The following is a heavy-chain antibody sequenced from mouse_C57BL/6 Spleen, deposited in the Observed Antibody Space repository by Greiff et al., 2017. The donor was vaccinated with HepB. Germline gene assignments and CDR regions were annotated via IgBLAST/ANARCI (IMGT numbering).Heavy chain of an antibody. CDR2: ISSGSSTI. D-gene: IGHD1-1*02. J-gene: IGHJ4*01. Sequence: EVQLVESGGGLVKPGGSLKLSCAASGFTFSDYGMHWVRQAPEKGLEWVAYISSGSSTIYYADTVKGRFTISRDNAKNTLFLQMTSLRSEDTAMYYCARSGGRSYYYAMDYWGRGTSVTVSS. CDR1: GFTFSDYG. CDR3: ARSGGRSYYYAMDY. V-gene: IGHV5-17*01.